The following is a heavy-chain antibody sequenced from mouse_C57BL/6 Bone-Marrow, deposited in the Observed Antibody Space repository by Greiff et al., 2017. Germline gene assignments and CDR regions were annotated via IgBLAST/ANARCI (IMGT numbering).Heavy chain of an antibody. D-gene: IGHD1-1*01. CDR2: IYPGGGYT. CDR3: AGGSSATVVRYYFDY. J-gene: IGHJ2*01. Sequence: VQLQQSGAELVRPGTSVKMSCKASGYTFTNYWIGWAKQRPGHGLEWIGDIYPGGGYTNYNEKFKGQATLTADKSSSTAYMQFSSLTSEDSAIYYCAGGSSATVVRYYFDYWGQSNTLTVPS. CDR1: GYTFTNYW. V-gene: IGHV1-63*01.